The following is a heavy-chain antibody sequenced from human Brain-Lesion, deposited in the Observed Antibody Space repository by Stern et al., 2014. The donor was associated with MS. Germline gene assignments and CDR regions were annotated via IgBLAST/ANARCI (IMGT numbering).Heavy chain of an antibody. CDR3: ATYYYDSTGYNDF. CDR1: GYTFTGYY. CDR2: INPKSGGT. V-gene: IGHV1-2*04. J-gene: IGHJ4*02. D-gene: IGHD3-22*01. Sequence: MQLVESGAEVKKPGASVKVSCKASGYTFTGYYMHWVRQAPGQGLEGMGWINPKSGGTNYAQKFQGWVTMTRDTSINTAYMELSRLRSDDTAVYYCATYYYDSTGYNDFWGQGTLVTVSS.